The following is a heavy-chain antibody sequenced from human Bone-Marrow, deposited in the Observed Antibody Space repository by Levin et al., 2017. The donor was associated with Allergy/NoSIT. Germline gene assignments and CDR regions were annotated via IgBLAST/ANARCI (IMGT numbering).Heavy chain of an antibody. CDR1: GYSFTTYW. CDR3: ARHHTAGNYAGWFDP. V-gene: IGHV5-51*01. CDR2: IYPDDSRT. D-gene: IGHD5-18*01. Sequence: KVSCKGSGYSFTTYWIGWVRQLPGKGLEWMGVIYPDDSRTRYNPSFRGQVIISADTSLSTTYLQWSSLQASDTAMYYCARHHTAGNYAGWFDPWGQGTLVTVSS. J-gene: IGHJ5*02.